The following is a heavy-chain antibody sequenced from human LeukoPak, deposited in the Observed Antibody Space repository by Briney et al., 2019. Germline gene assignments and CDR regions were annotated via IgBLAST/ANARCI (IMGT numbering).Heavy chain of an antibody. Sequence: GGSLRLSCAASGFTFSSYAMSWVRQAPGKGLEWVLAISGSGGSTYYADSVKGRFTISRDNSKNTLYLQMNSLRAEDTAVYYCAKDPRFPPYFDYWGQGTLVTVSS. CDR3: AKDPRFPPYFDY. CDR1: GFTFSSYA. D-gene: IGHD2-21*01. V-gene: IGHV3-23*01. CDR2: ISGSGGST. J-gene: IGHJ4*02.